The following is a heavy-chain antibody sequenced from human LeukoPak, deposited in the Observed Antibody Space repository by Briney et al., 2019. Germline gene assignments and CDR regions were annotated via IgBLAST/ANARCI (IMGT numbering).Heavy chain of an antibody. D-gene: IGHD6-13*01. CDR2: VSGSGGST. V-gene: IGHV3-23*01. CDR3: ARAHLGSSWAANAFDI. J-gene: IGHJ3*02. CDR1: GFTFSSYA. Sequence: GGSLRLSCAASGFTFSSYAMSWVRQAPGKGLEWVSAVSGSGGSTYYADSVKGRFTISRDNSKNTLYLQMNSLRAEDTAVYYCARAHLGSSWAANAFDIWGQGTMVTVSS.